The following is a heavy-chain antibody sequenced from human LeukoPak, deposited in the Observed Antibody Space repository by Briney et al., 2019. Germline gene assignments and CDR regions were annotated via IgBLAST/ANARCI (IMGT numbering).Heavy chain of an antibody. Sequence: GGSLRLSCAASGFTFSSYGMGWVRQAPGKGLEWVSLISGTAFTTYYADSVRGRFTISRDNSKNTLYLQMNSLRTEDTALYYCAKDVGGRWPLYYFDYWGQGTLVTVSS. D-gene: IGHD1-26*01. CDR2: ISGTAFTT. CDR1: GFTFSSYG. V-gene: IGHV3-23*01. J-gene: IGHJ4*02. CDR3: AKDVGGRWPLYYFDY.